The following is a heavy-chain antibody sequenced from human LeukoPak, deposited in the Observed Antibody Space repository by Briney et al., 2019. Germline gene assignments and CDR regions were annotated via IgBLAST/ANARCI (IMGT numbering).Heavy chain of an antibody. CDR1: GGSISSYY. CDR3: ARDESGNFDY. CDR2: IYYSGSA. Sequence: PSETLSLTCTVSGGSISSYYWSWIRQPPGKGLEWIGYIYYSGSANYNPSLKSRVTISVDTSKNQFSLKLSSVTAADTAVYYCARDESGNFDYSGQGTLVTVSS. J-gene: IGHJ4*02. V-gene: IGHV4-59*01. D-gene: IGHD1-26*01.